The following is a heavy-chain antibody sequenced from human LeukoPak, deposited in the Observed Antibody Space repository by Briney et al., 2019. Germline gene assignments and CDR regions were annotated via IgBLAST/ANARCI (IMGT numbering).Heavy chain of an antibody. Sequence: GGSLRLSCAASGFTFSSYAMSWVRQAPGKGLEWVSAISGSGGSTYYADSVKGRFTISRDNSKNTLYLQMNSLRAEDTAVYYCVKLRLYYGSGRPPYYFDYWGQGTLVTVSS. CDR2: ISGSGGST. V-gene: IGHV3-23*01. J-gene: IGHJ4*02. CDR3: VKLRLYYGSGRPPYYFDY. CDR1: GFTFSSYA. D-gene: IGHD3-10*01.